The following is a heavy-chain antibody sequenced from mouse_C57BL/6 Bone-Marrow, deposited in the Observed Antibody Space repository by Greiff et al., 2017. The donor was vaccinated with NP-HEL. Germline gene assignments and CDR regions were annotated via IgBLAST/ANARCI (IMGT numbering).Heavy chain of an antibody. Sequence: EVQLVESGAELVRPGASVKLSCTASGFNIKDDYMHWVKQRPEQGLEWIGWIDPENGDTEYASKFQGKATITADTSSNTAYLQLSSLTSEDTAVYYCTFITTVPYYFDYWGQGTTLTVSS. D-gene: IGHD1-1*01. V-gene: IGHV14-4*01. CDR2: IDPENGDT. CDR1: GFNIKDDY. CDR3: TFITTVPYYFDY. J-gene: IGHJ2*01.